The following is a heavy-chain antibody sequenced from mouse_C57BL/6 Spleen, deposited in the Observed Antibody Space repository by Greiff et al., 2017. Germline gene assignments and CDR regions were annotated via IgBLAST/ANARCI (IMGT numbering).Heavy chain of an antibody. CDR1: GYAFTNYL. CDR2: INPGSGGT. Sequence: VQLQQSGAELVRPGTSVKVSCKASGYAFTNYLIEWVKQRPGQGLEWIGVINPGSGGTNYNEKFKGKATLTADKSSSTAYMQLSSLTSEDSAVYFCAREGDSFDYWGQGTTLTVSS. J-gene: IGHJ2*01. V-gene: IGHV1-54*01. D-gene: IGHD3-3*01. CDR3: AREGDSFDY.